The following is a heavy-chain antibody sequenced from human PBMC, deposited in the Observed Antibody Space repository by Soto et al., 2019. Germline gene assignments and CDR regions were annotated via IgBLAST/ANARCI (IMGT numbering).Heavy chain of an antibody. J-gene: IGHJ5*02. CDR3: ARTYGNSWYSP. D-gene: IGHD2-2*02. Sequence: GASVTVSCTASGYTFTSYGITWVRQAPGQGLEWMGWISTYNGNTNYAQNLQGRVTMTTDTSTNTAYMELRSLRSDDTAVYYCARTYGNSWYSPWGQGTLVTVS. CDR1: GYTFTSYG. V-gene: IGHV1-18*01. CDR2: ISTYNGNT.